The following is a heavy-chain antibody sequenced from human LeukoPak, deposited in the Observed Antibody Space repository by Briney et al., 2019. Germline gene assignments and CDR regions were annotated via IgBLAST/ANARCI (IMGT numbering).Heavy chain of an antibody. V-gene: IGHV1-18*01. CDR3: ARVSYYDSSGYPTL. D-gene: IGHD3-22*01. J-gene: IGHJ6*02. Sequence: GASVQVSCKASGYTFTSYGISWVRQAPGQGLEWMGWISAYNGNTNYAQKLQGRVTMTTDTSTSTAYMELRSLRSDDTAVYYCARVSYYDSSGYPTLWGQGTTVTVSS. CDR1: GYTFTSYG. CDR2: ISAYNGNT.